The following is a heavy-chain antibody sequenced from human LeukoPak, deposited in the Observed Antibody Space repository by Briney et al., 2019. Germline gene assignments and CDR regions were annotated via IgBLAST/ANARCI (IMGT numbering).Heavy chain of an antibody. Sequence: PGGSLRLSCAASGFTFSSYSMNWVRQAPGKGLEWVSYISGSTTDIYYADSVKGRFTISRDNAKRSVYLQMNSLGVEDTAVYYCARDIHSVAFGIWGQGTMVTVSS. CDR1: GFTFSSYS. V-gene: IGHV3-21*01. J-gene: IGHJ3*02. CDR2: ISGSTTDI. CDR3: ARDIHSVAFGI.